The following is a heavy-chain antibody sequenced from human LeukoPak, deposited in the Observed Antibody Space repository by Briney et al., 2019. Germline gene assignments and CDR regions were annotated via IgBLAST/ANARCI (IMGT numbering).Heavy chain of an antibody. CDR2: ISAYNGNT. CDR3: ARDGPFIAVAGTDY. D-gene: IGHD6-19*01. V-gene: IGHV1-18*01. CDR1: GYTFTSYG. J-gene: IGHJ4*02. Sequence: ASVKVSCKASGYTFTSYGISWVRQAPGQGLEWMGRISAYNGNTNYAQKLQGRVTMTTDTSTSTAYMELRSLRSDDTAVYYCARDGPFIAVAGTDYWGQGTLVTVSS.